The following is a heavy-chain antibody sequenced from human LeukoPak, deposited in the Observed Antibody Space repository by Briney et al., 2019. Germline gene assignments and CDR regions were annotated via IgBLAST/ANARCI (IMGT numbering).Heavy chain of an antibody. V-gene: IGHV3-48*04. CDR3: ARQPPYYYDSSGYYYH. CDR1: GFTFSSYS. CDR2: ISSSSTI. D-gene: IGHD3-22*01. Sequence: GGSLRLSCAASGFTFSSYSMNWVRQAPGKGLEWVSYISSSSTIYYADSVKGRFTISRDNAKNSLYLQMNSLRAEDTAVYYCARQPPYYYDSSGYYYHWGQGTLVTVSS. J-gene: IGHJ5*02.